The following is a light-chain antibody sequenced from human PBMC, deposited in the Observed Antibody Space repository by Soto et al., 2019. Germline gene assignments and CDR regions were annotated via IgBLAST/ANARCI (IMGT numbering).Light chain of an antibody. V-gene: IGKV3-20*01. CDR3: QQYGSCPTWT. J-gene: IGKJ1*01. Sequence: EIVLTQPPGTLSLSPVERATLSGMASQSVSNNYLAWYQQNPGQAPRLLFYGASSRATAIPDRFTGSGSGTDFTLTISSLEPEDFAAFYCQQYGSCPTWTFGQGTKVDIK. CDR2: GAS. CDR1: QSVSNNY.